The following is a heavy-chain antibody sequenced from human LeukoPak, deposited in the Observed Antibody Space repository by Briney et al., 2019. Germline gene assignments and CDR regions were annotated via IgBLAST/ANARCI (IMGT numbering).Heavy chain of an antibody. D-gene: IGHD3-10*01. Sequence: AASVKVSCKASGYTFTSYYMHWVRQAPGQGLEWMGIINPSGGSTSYAQKFQGRVTMTRDTSTSTVYMELSSLRSEDTAVYYCARGEIGYYGSGETPTNWFDPWGQGTLVTVSS. CDR1: GYTFTSYY. V-gene: IGHV1-46*01. CDR3: ARGEIGYYGSGETPTNWFDP. CDR2: INPSGGST. J-gene: IGHJ5*02.